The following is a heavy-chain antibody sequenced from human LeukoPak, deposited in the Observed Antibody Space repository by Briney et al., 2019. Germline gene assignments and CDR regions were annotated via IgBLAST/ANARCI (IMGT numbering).Heavy chain of an antibody. CDR3: AREGRDCSSTNCLFDY. J-gene: IGHJ4*02. CDR1: GFIFSSYT. Sequence: GGSLTLSCAASGFIFSSYTMNWVRQAPGKGLEWVAVIWYEGSNKDYADSVKGRFTISRDTSKNTLYLQMNSLRVEDTAVYYCAREGRDCSSTNCLFDYWGQGTLVTVSS. D-gene: IGHD2-2*01. CDR2: IWYEGSNK. V-gene: IGHV3-33*08.